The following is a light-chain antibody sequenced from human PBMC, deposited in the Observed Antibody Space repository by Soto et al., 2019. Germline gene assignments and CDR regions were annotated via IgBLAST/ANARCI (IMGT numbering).Light chain of an antibody. CDR3: QQYADWPTT. V-gene: IGKV1-5*03. J-gene: IGKJ1*01. CDR1: QSIRTS. Sequence: DIQMTQSPSTLSAFVGDRVTITCRASQSIRTSLAWYQQKPGKAPKLLIYLASSLESGVPARFSGSGSATEFTLTISSLQPDDFATYYCQQYADWPTTFGQGTKVDI. CDR2: LAS.